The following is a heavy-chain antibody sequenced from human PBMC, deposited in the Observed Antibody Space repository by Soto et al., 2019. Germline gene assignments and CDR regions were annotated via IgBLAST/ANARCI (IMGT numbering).Heavy chain of an antibody. CDR2: IYYSGST. V-gene: IGHV4-31*03. J-gene: IGHJ4*02. D-gene: IGHD3-10*01. CDR1: GGSISSGGYY. Sequence: TLETLSLTCTVSGGSISSGGYYWSWIRQHPGKGLEWIGYIYYSGSTYYNPSLKSRVTISVDTSKNQLSLKLSSVTAADTAVYYCARWTATLSAPDYYFDYWGQGTLVTVSS. CDR3: ARWTATLSAPDYYFDY.